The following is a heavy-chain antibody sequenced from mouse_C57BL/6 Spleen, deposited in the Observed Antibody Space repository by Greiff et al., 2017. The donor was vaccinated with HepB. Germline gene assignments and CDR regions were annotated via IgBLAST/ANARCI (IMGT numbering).Heavy chain of an antibody. D-gene: IGHD1-1*01. Sequence: LVESGAELARPGASVKLSCKASGYTFTSYGISWVKQRTGQGLEWIGEIYPRSGNTYYNEKFKGKATLTADKSSSTAYMELRSLTSEDSAVYFCARKHTTEYYFDYWGQGTTLTVSS. CDR1: GYTFTSYG. J-gene: IGHJ2*01. CDR2: IYPRSGNT. V-gene: IGHV1-81*01. CDR3: ARKHTTEYYFDY.